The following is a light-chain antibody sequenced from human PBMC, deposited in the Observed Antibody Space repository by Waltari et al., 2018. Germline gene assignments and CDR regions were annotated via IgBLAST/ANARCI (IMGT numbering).Light chain of an antibody. CDR2: AAA. J-gene: IGKJ4*01. CDR3: QQVNSYPIT. V-gene: IGKV1-9*01. Sequence: IQLTQSPSFLSASVGDRVTNTYRASQDISNFLAWYQQKPGKAPKLLIYAAATLQSGVPSRFSGSGSRTEFTLTISSLQPEDFATYYCQQVNSYPITFGGGTKVEI. CDR1: QDISNF.